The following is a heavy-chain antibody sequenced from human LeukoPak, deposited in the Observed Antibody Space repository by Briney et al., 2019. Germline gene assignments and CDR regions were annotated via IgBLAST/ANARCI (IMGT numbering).Heavy chain of an antibody. J-gene: IGHJ4*02. Sequence: SSVQVSCKASGGTFSSYAISWVRQAPGQGLEWMGRIIPILGIANYAQKFQGRVTITADKSTSTAYMELSSLRSEDTAVYYCARGWIEMPTVYFDYWGQGTLVSVFS. CDR2: IIPILGIA. V-gene: IGHV1-69*04. CDR1: GGTFSSYA. CDR3: ARGWIEMPTVYFDY. D-gene: IGHD5-24*01.